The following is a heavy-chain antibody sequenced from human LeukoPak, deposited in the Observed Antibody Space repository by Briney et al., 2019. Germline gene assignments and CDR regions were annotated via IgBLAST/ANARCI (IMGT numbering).Heavy chain of an antibody. CDR2: INHSGST. D-gene: IGHD3-3*01. CDR1: GGSFSGYY. Sequence: SETLSLTCAVYGGSFSGYYWSWIRQPPGKGLEWIGEINHSGSTNYNPSLKSRVTISVDTSKNQFSLKLSSVTAADTAVYYCARGYYDFWSGYSHASMDVWGQGTTVTVSS. J-gene: IGHJ6*02. V-gene: IGHV4-34*01. CDR3: ARGYYDFWSGYSHASMDV.